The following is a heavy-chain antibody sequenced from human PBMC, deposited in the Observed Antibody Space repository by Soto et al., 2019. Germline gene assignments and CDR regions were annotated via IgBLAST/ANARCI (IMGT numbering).Heavy chain of an antibody. CDR3: ALARVPYYYYMDV. D-gene: IGHD3-10*01. CDR1: GFTFSSYA. CDR2: ISGSGGNT. V-gene: IGHV3-23*01. J-gene: IGHJ6*03. Sequence: GGSLRLSCAASGFTFSSYAMSWVRQAPGKGLEWVSAISGSGGNTYYADSVKGRFTISRDNSKNTLYLQMNSLRAEDTAVYYCALARVPYYYYMDVWGKGTTVTVSS.